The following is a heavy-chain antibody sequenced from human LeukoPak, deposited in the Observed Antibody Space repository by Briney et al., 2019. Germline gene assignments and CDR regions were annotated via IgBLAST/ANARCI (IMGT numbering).Heavy chain of an antibody. V-gene: IGHV4-38-2*02. Sequence: SETLSHTCTVSGYSLYSRYYWGWIRQAPGKGLEWIGSINHSGSTYYRPSLKSQVNISVDTSKNQCSLKLSSVTAADTAVYYCARFLRGATNALEIWGQGTMVTVSS. CDR1: GYSLYSRYY. D-gene: IGHD1-26*01. J-gene: IGHJ3*02. CDR2: INHSGST. CDR3: ARFLRGATNALEI.